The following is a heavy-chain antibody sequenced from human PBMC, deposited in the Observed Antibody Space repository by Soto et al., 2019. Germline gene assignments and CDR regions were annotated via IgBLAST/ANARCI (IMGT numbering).Heavy chain of an antibody. CDR1: VFTFITYG. D-gene: IGHD3-10*01. Sequence: PGWSLRLSCASSVFTFITYGMHWVRQAPGKGLEWVALISYDGSNRNSADSVKGRFTISRDNSKNTLYLQMNSLRVEDTAVYYCAKDEVRTPSLYAMDVWGQGTTVTVSS. CDR2: ISYDGSNR. V-gene: IGHV3-30*18. J-gene: IGHJ6*02. CDR3: AKDEVRTPSLYAMDV.